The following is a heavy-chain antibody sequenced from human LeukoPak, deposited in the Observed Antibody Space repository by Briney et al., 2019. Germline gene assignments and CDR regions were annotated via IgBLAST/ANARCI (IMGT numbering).Heavy chain of an antibody. CDR1: GYTFTGYY. J-gene: IGHJ6*02. D-gene: IGHD3-10*01. Sequence: ASVKVSCKASGYTFTGYYMHWVRQAPGQGLEWMGWINPNSGGTNYAQKFQGRVTMTRDTSISTAYMELSRLRSDDTAVYYCAREFSGNPGYYGMDVWGQGTTVTVPS. V-gene: IGHV1-2*02. CDR3: AREFSGNPGYYGMDV. CDR2: INPNSGGT.